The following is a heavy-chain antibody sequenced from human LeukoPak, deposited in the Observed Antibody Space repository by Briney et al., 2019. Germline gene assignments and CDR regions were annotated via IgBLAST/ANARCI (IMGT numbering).Heavy chain of an antibody. CDR2: IKSKTDGGTT. D-gene: IGHD2-2*01. Sequence: GGSLRLSCAVSGLTLSNVWMNWVRQAPGKGLEWVGRIKSKTDGGTTDYAAPVKGRFTISRDDSKNTLYLQMNSLKTEDTAVYYCTTDDPVDIVVVPAAMDYYYYGMDVWGQGTTVTVSS. CDR1: GLTLSNVW. CDR3: TTDDPVDIVVVPAAMDYYYYGMDV. V-gene: IGHV3-15*07. J-gene: IGHJ6*02.